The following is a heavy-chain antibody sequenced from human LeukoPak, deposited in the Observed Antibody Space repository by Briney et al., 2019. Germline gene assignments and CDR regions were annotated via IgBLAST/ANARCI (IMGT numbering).Heavy chain of an antibody. CDR1: GFPFSKYA. Sequence: GGSLRLSCAASGFPFSKYAMTWVRQAPGKGLEWVSAISGSGGTTYYADSVKGRFTISRDNSKNTLSVQMNSLRAEDTAVYYCAKDALWFPTYWGQGTLVTVSS. D-gene: IGHD3-10*01. J-gene: IGHJ4*02. V-gene: IGHV3-23*01. CDR2: ISGSGGTT. CDR3: AKDALWFPTY.